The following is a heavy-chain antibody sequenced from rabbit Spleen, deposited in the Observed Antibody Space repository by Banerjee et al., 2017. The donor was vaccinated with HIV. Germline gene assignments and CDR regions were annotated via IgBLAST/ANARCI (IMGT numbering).Heavy chain of an antibody. Sequence: QSLEESGGDLVKPGASLTLTCIASGVSFSSSSYVCWVRQAPGKGLEWIACIYAGSSGFTYHASWAKGRFTISKTSSTTVTLQMTSLSAADTATYFCARDAGTSFSTYGMDLWGPGTLVTVS. V-gene: IGHV1S40*01. CDR1: GVSFSSSSY. J-gene: IGHJ6*01. CDR3: ARDAGTSFSTYGMDL. D-gene: IGHD8-1*01. CDR2: IYAGSSGFT.